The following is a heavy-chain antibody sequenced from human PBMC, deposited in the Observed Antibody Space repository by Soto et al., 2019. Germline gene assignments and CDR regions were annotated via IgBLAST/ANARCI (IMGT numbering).Heavy chain of an antibody. CDR3: ANENWNYAGYYYYGMDV. Sequence: PGGSLRLSCAASGFTFSSYAMSWVRQAPGKGLEWVSAISGSGGSTYYAEYVKGRFTISRDNSKNTLYLQMNSLRAEDTAVYYFANENWNYAGYYYYGMDVWGQGTTVTVSS. J-gene: IGHJ6*02. CDR2: ISGSGGST. CDR1: GFTFSSYA. V-gene: IGHV3-23*01. D-gene: IGHD1-7*01.